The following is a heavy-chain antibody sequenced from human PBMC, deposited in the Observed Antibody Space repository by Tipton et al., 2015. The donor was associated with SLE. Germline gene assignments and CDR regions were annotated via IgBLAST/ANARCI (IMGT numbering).Heavy chain of an antibody. CDR3: ARDRREQWLEGWYFDL. D-gene: IGHD6-19*01. Sequence: GSLRLSCAASGFTFSSYAMHWVRQAPGKGLEYVSAISSNGGSTYYADSVKGRFTISRDNSKNTLYLQMSSLRAEDTAVYYCARDRREQWLEGWYFDLWGRGTLVTVSS. CDR2: ISSNGGST. V-gene: IGHV3-64D*06. CDR1: GFTFSSYA. J-gene: IGHJ2*01.